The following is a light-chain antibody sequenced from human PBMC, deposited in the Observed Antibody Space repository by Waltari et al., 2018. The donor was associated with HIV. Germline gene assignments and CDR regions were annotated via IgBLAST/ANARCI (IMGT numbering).Light chain of an antibody. CDR2: EVT. V-gene: IGLV2-8*01. J-gene: IGLJ2*01. CDR3: SSYGDNGRVL. CDR1: SSAIRAHGF. Sequence: ALTQPPSASGPLGQPVTISCTGYSSAIRAHGFVAWLQQHPHNAPRLLLYEVTKRPSGVPDRFSGSRSGNTAFLNIYGLQPDDTAAYFCSSYGDNGRVLFGGGTNLTVL.